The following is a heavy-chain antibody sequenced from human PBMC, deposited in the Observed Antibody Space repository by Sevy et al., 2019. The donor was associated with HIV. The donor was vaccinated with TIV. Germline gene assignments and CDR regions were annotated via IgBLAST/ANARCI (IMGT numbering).Heavy chain of an antibody. CDR1: GGSFSGYY. CDR2: INHSGST. J-gene: IGHJ4*02. V-gene: IGHV4-34*01. Sequence: SETLSLTCAVYGGSFSGYYWSWIRQPPGMGLEWIGEINHSGSTNYNPSLKSRVTISVDTSKNQFSLKLSSVTAADTAVYYCASRRGYSYGFNYWGQRTLVTVSS. CDR3: ASRRGYSYGFNY. D-gene: IGHD5-18*01.